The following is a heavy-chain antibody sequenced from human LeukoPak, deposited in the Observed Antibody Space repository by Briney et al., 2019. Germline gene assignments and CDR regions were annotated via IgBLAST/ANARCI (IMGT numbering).Heavy chain of an antibody. D-gene: IGHD3-3*01. CDR1: GGSISSYY. CDR3: ARTYYDFWSGFRQVYYYYGMDV. Sequence: SETLSLTCTVSGGSISSYYWSWIRQPPGKGLEWIGYIYYSGSTNYNPSLKSRVTISVDTSKNQFSLKLSSVTAADTAVYYCARTYYDFWSGFRQVYYYYGMDVWGQGTTVTVSS. CDR2: IYYSGST. J-gene: IGHJ6*02. V-gene: IGHV4-59*01.